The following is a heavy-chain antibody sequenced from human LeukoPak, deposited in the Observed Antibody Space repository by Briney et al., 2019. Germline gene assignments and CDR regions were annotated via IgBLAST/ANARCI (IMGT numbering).Heavy chain of an antibody. CDR3: ARDLHRVVVRGVPHYYYYMDV. D-gene: IGHD3-10*01. Sequence: ASVKVSCKASGYTFTSYGISWVRQAPGQGLEWMGWISTYNGNTNYAQKLQGRVTMTIDTSTSTAYMELKSLRFDDTAVYYCARDLHRVVVRGVPHYYYYMDVWGKGTTVTISS. J-gene: IGHJ6*03. CDR1: GYTFTSYG. V-gene: IGHV1-18*01. CDR2: ISTYNGNT.